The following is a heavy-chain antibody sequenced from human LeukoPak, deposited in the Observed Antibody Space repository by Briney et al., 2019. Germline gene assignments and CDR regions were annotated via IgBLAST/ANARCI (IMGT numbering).Heavy chain of an antibody. CDR1: GGSISSYY. D-gene: IGHD4-23*01. CDR2: IYYSGST. Sequence: PSETLSLTCTVSGGSISSYYWSWIRQPPGKGLEWIGYIYYSGSTNYNPSLKSRVTISVDTSKNQFSLKLSSVTAADTAVYYCARDKPGRTVVTRNYWYFDLWGRGTLVTASS. CDR3: ARDKPGRTVVTRNYWYFDL. V-gene: IGHV4-59*01. J-gene: IGHJ2*01.